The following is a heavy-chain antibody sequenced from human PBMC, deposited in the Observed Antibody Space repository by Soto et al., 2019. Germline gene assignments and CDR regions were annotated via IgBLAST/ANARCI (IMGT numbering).Heavy chain of an antibody. CDR1: GFTISSYA. V-gene: IGHV3-23*01. J-gene: IGHJ4*02. CDR2: ISDRGDTT. CDR3: AKDKPGTTSFDY. D-gene: IGHD1-1*01. Sequence: PGGSLRLSCAASGFTISSYAMYWVRQAPGKGLEWVSAISDRGDTTHYADSVKGRFTIPRDTSKNTLYLQLNTLRADDTAVYYCAKDKPGTTSFDYWGQGTLVTVSS.